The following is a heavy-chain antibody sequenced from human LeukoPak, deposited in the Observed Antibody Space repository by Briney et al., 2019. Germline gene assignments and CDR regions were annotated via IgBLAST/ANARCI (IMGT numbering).Heavy chain of an antibody. CDR3: ARDRATVTTNYYYYYMDV. V-gene: IGHV1-8*01. J-gene: IGHJ6*03. CDR1: GYTFTSYD. Sequence: ASVKVSCKASGYTFTSYDINWVRQATGQGLEWMGWMNPNSGNTGYAQKFQGRVTMIRDTSISTAYMELSRLRSDDTAVYYCARDRATVTTNYYYYYMDVWGKGTTVTVSS. CDR2: MNPNSGNT. D-gene: IGHD4-17*01.